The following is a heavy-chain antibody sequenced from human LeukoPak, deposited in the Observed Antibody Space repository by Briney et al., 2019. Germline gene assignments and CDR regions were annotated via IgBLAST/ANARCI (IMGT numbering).Heavy chain of an antibody. V-gene: IGHV5-51*01. CDR2: IYPGDSDT. CDR1: GYSFTSYW. CDR3: ARPLDFSSSDHDDAFDI. J-gene: IGHJ3*02. Sequence: GKSLKISCRGSGYSFTSYWIGWVRQMPGKGLEWMGIIYPGDSDTRYSPSFQGQVTISADKSISTAYLQWSSLKASDTAMYYCARPLDFSSSDHDDAFDIWGQGTMVTVSS. D-gene: IGHD6-6*01.